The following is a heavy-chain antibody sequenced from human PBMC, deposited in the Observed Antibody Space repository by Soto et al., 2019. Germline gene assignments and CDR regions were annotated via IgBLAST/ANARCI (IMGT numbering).Heavy chain of an antibody. CDR2: ISYDGSNK. Sequence: QVQLVESGGGVVQPGRSLRLSCAASGFTFSSYAMHLVRQAQGKGLEWVAVISYDGSNKAYADSVKGRFTLSRDNSKNTLYLQMNSLRAEDTAVYYCARDGATVTTHDAFDIWVQGTMVTVST. D-gene: IGHD4-17*01. CDR3: ARDGATVTTHDAFDI. J-gene: IGHJ3*02. CDR1: GFTFSSYA. V-gene: IGHV3-30-3*01.